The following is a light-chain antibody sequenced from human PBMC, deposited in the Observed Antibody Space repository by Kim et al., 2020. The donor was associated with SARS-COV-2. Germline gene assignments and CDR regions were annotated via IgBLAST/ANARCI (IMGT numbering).Light chain of an antibody. CDR3: QQLNTYPRT. CDR1: QGISGD. CDR2: GAS. Sequence: IQLTQSPSPLSASVGDRVTITCRASQGISGDLAWYQQTPGKAPKLLIYGASSLQSGVPSRFSGSGSGTDFTLTISNLQPEDSATYYCQQLNTYPRTFGQGTKVDIK. V-gene: IGKV1-9*01. J-gene: IGKJ1*01.